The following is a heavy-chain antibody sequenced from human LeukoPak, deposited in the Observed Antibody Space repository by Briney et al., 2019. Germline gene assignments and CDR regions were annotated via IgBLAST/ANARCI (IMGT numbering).Heavy chain of an antibody. Sequence: GESLRLSCAASGFTFSSYAMSWVRQAPGKGLEWVSAISGSGGSTYYADSVKGRFTISRDNSKNTLYLQMNSLRAEDTAVYYCATRAAAGKLSFDYWGQGTLVTVSS. D-gene: IGHD6-13*01. J-gene: IGHJ4*02. CDR1: GFTFSSYA. V-gene: IGHV3-23*01. CDR3: ATRAAAGKLSFDY. CDR2: ISGSGGST.